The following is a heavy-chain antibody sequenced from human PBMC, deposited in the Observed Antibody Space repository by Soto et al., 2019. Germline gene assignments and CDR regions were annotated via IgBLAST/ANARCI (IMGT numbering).Heavy chain of an antibody. V-gene: IGHV3-21*01. CDR2: ISSSSFSI. CDR1: GFTFSSYA. J-gene: IGHJ6*04. CDR3: ARNESSNFYGMDV. D-gene: IGHD6-6*01. Sequence: GSLRLSCAASGFTFSSYAMSWVRQAPGKGLEWVSSISSSSFSINYADSVKGRFSISRDNAQNSLHLQMNNLRAEDKAVYYCARNESSNFYGMDVWGKGTTVTVSA.